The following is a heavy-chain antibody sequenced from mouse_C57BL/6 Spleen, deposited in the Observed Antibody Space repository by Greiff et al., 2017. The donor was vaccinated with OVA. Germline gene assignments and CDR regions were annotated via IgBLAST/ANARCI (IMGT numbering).Heavy chain of an antibody. CDR2: IHPNSGST. Sequence: QVHVKQPGAELVKPGASVKLSCKASGYTFTSYWMHWVKQRPGQGLEWIGMIHPNSGSTNYNEKFKSKATLTVDKSSSTAYMQLSSLTSEDSAVYYCARESATVVAPRAMDYWGQGTSVTVSS. V-gene: IGHV1-64*01. D-gene: IGHD1-1*01. J-gene: IGHJ4*01. CDR3: ARESATVVAPRAMDY. CDR1: GYTFTSYW.